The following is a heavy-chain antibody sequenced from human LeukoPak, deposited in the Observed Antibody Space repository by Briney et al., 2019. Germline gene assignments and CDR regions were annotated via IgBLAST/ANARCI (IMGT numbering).Heavy chain of an antibody. J-gene: IGHJ4*02. V-gene: IGHV3-23*01. Sequence: GGSLRLSCTASAFAFSNHAMSWVRQAPGKGLEWVSAISGSGGSTYYADSVKGRFTISRDNSKNTVYLQMNSLRAEDTAVYYCAKDPYYDSSGYRYYFDYWGQGALVTVSS. CDR1: AFAFSNHA. CDR2: ISGSGGST. D-gene: IGHD3-22*01. CDR3: AKDPYYDSSGYRYYFDY.